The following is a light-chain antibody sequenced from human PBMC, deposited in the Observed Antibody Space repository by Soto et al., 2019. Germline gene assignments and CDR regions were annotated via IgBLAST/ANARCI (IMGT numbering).Light chain of an antibody. V-gene: IGKV4-1*01. J-gene: IGKJ2*01. CDR1: QTVLHDTNNRNY. CDR2: WAS. CDR3: QQYYGTPPT. Sequence: EIVMTQSPDSLSVSPGERATINCRSSQTVLHDTNNRNYLSWFQQKPGQPPKLLISWASTRESGVPARFSGSGSETDFTLTISDLQAEDVAVYYCQQYYGTPPTFGHGSKREIK.